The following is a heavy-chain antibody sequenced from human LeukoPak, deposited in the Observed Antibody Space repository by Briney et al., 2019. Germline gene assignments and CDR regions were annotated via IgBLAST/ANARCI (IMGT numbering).Heavy chain of an antibody. CDR3: AKWVGATDH. D-gene: IGHD1-26*01. CDR1: GFTFSSYS. Sequence: GGSLRLSCAASGFTFSSYSMNWVRQAPGKGLEWVSYISSSSSTIYYADSVKGRFTISRDNSKNTLYLQMNSLRAEDTAVYYCAKWVGATDHWGQGTLVTVSS. J-gene: IGHJ5*02. V-gene: IGHV3-48*01. CDR2: ISSSSSTI.